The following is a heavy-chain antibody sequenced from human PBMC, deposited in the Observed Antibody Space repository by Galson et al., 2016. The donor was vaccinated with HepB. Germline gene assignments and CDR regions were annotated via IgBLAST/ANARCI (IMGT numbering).Heavy chain of an antibody. J-gene: IGHJ4*02. CDR3: ASSQRGWSFDY. V-gene: IGHV3-7*01. CDR2: IKQDGTEK. D-gene: IGHD6-19*01. CDR1: GFTFSTYW. Sequence: SLRLSCAASGFTFSTYWMSWVRQAPGKGLEWVANIKQDGTEKYYVDSVKGRFTISRDNARDSLYLQMNSLRAEDTAVYYCASSQRGWSFDYWGQETLVTVSS.